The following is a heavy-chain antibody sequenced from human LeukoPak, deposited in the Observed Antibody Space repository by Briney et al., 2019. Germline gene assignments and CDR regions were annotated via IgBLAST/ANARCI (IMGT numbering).Heavy chain of an antibody. CDR2: IYYSGST. J-gene: IGHJ3*02. CDR1: GGSISSYY. V-gene: IGHV4-59*01. CDR3: ARDGPRWAGAFDI. D-gene: IGHD4-23*01. Sequence: SETLSLTCTVSGGSISSYYWSWIRQPPGEGLEWIGYIYYSGSTNCNPSLKSRVTISVDTSKNQFSLKLSSVTAADTAVYYCARDGPRWAGAFDIWGQGTMVTVSS.